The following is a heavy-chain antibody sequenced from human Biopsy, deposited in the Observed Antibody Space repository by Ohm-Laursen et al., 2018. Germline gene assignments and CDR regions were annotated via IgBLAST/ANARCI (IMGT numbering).Heavy chain of an antibody. CDR1: GASISSADYH. J-gene: IGHJ5*02. D-gene: IGHD6-13*01. CDR3: AGATSGTSLYDP. Sequence: TLSLTCTVSGASISSADYHWSWIRPLPGKGLEGIGYFSHSGSTSYNPPLRSLVTISTDTSTNQFTLKVMSVAAADTAMYYCAGATSGTSLYDPWGQGILVTVSS. V-gene: IGHV4-31*01. CDR2: FSHSGST.